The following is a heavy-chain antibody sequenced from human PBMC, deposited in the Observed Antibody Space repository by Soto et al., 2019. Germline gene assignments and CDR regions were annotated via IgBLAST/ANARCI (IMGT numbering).Heavy chain of an antibody. J-gene: IGHJ6*02. V-gene: IGHV4-34*01. CDR2: INHSGST. CDR3: ARVSGICYYGMDV. Sequence: QVQLQQWGAGLLKPSETLSLTCAVYGGSFSGYYWSWIRQPPGKGLEWIGEINHSGSTNYNPSLKSRDTISVDTSKNQFSLKLSSVTAADTAVYYCARVSGICYYGMDVWGQGTTVTVSS. D-gene: IGHD3-10*01. CDR1: GGSFSGYY.